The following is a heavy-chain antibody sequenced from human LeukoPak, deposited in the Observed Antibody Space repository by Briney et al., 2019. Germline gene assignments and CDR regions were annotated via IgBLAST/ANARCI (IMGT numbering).Heavy chain of an antibody. CDR3: ARGFISPVQSAAAGDAFDI. Sequence: GGSLRLSCAASGFTFSSYSMHWVRQAPGKGLEWVSAIPTTGSEKYYVDSVKGRFTISRDNAKNSLYLQMNSLRAEDTAVYYCARGFISPVQSAAAGDAFDIWGQGTMVTVSS. CDR2: IPTTGSEK. D-gene: IGHD6-13*01. V-gene: IGHV3-7*02. J-gene: IGHJ3*02. CDR1: GFTFSSYS.